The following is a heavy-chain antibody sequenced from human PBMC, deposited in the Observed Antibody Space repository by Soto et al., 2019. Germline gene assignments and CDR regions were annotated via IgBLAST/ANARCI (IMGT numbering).Heavy chain of an antibody. Sequence: ASVKVSCKVSGYTLTELSMHWVRQAPGKGLEWMGGFDPEDGETIYAQKFQGRVTMTEDTSTDTAYMELSSLRSEDTAVYYCATVSHRSGWKGGDYWGQGTLVTVSS. CDR3: ATVSHRSGWKGGDY. V-gene: IGHV1-24*01. J-gene: IGHJ4*02. CDR2: FDPEDGET. CDR1: GYTLTELS. D-gene: IGHD6-19*01.